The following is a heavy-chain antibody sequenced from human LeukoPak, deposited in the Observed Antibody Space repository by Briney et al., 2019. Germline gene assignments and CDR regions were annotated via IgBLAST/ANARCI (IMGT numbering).Heavy chain of an antibody. D-gene: IGHD1-1*01. V-gene: IGHV4-59*01. CDR1: GGSLSPYY. CDR3: ARVGDWNDLVY. Sequence: SETLSLTCTVSGGSLSPYYWSWIRQAPGQGLQWIGYILYNGRTTNYNPSLKSRATILVDTSNNQFSLKLNSVTAADTAVYYCARVGDWNDLVYWGQGILVTVSS. CDR2: ILYNGRTT. J-gene: IGHJ4*02.